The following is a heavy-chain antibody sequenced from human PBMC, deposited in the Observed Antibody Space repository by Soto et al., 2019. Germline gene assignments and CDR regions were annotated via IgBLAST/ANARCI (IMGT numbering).Heavy chain of an antibody. CDR1: GGTFSSYA. Sequence: SVKVSCKASGGTFSSYAISWVRQAPGQGLEWMGGIIPIFGTANYAQKFQGRVTITADKSTGTAYMELSSLRSEDTAVYYCARGFLDGYKGFDYWGQGTLVTVSS. CDR2: IIPIFGTA. V-gene: IGHV1-69*06. D-gene: IGHD3-3*01. CDR3: ARGFLDGYKGFDY. J-gene: IGHJ4*02.